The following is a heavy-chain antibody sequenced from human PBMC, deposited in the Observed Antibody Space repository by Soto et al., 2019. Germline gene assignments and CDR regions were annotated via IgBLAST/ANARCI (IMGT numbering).Heavy chain of an antibody. J-gene: IGHJ3*02. V-gene: IGHV3-53*01. CDR1: GFTFSSYS. CDR2: IYSGGAT. Sequence: PGGSLRLSCAASGFTFSSYSMNWVRQAPGKGLEWVSAIYSGGATHYAVSVKGRFIISRDKSKNTVDLQMNSLRVDDTAVYYCAKDPNGDYIGGFDMLGQGTMVTVS. CDR3: AKDPNGDYIGGFDM. D-gene: IGHD4-17*01.